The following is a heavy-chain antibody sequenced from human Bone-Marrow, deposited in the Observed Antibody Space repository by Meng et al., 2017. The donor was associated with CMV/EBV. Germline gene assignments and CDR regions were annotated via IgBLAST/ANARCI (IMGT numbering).Heavy chain of an antibody. CDR3: VKGGWLDD. Sequence: GESLKISCAASGFTVSSNYMSWVRQAPGKGLEWVSVIYSGGSTYYADSVKGRFTISRDKSRNTLFLQMNSLRVEDTALYYCVKGGWLDDWGEGTLVPVSS. CDR2: IYSGGST. CDR1: GFTVSSNY. V-gene: IGHV3-53*01. J-gene: IGHJ4*02. D-gene: IGHD2-15*01.